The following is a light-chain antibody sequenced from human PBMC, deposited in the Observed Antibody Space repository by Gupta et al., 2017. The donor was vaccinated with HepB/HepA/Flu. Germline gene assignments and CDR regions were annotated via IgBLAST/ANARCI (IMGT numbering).Light chain of an antibody. CDR3: QQSYTLPWT. J-gene: IGKJ1*01. Sequence: EIVLTQSPDFQSVTPKEKVTITCRASQYIGSGLHWYQQKPGQSPKLLIKYASQSFSGVPSRFSGSGSGTDVTLSINSLEAEDVATDYGQQSYTLPWTFGQGTKVEIK. V-gene: IGKV6-21*01. CDR1: QYIGSG. CDR2: YAS.